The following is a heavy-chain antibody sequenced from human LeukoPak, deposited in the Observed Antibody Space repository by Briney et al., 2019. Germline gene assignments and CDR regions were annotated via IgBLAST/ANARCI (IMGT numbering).Heavy chain of an antibody. V-gene: IGHV3-48*01. CDR3: ARSGGGDH. D-gene: IGHD3-16*01. Sequence: GGSLRLSCAASGFTFSSYSMNWVRQAPGKGREGVSYISSSSSTIYYADSVKGGFTISRDNAKNSLYLQMNSLRAEDTAVYYCARSGGGDHWGQGTLVTVSS. CDR2: ISSSSSTI. CDR1: GFTFSSYS. J-gene: IGHJ4*02.